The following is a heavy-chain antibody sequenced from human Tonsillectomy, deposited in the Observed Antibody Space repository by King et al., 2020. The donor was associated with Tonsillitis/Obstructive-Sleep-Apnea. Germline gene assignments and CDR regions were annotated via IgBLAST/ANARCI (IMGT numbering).Heavy chain of an antibody. CDR2: IYYSGTV. CDR1: GASTNSYH. D-gene: IGHD1-14*01. Sequence: VQLQESGPGLVKPSETLSLTCTVSGASTNSYHWSWIRPPPGKGLEWIGNIYYSGTVNYHPSLKSRLTISVDMSKNQFSLNLTSVTAADTAVYYCARDPRGSPRNTFDIWGQGTMVTVSS. V-gene: IGHV4-59*01. J-gene: IGHJ3*02. CDR3: ARDPRGSPRNTFDI.